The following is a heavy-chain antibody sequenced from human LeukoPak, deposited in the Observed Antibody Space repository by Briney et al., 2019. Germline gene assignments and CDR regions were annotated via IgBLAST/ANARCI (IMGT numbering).Heavy chain of an antibody. J-gene: IGHJ4*02. V-gene: IGHV3-21*06. CDR2: ITSSGTYL. CDR3: ARDQENS. Sequence: PGGSLRLSCAASGFTFSDYSMNWVRQAPGKGLEWVSSITSSGTYLYYADSVKGRFTISRDSVKNSLYLQVNSLRAEDTAVYYCARDQENSWGQGTLVTVSS. D-gene: IGHD5-24*01. CDR1: GFTFSDYS.